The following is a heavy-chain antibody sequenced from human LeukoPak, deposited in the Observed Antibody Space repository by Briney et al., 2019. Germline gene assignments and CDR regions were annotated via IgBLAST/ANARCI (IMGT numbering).Heavy chain of an antibody. CDR1: GGSISSGGYS. CDR2: IYHSGRT. V-gene: IGHV4-30-2*01. J-gene: IGHJ6*02. Sequence: SQTPSLTCAVSGGSISSGGYSWSWIRQPPGKGLEWIGYIYHSGRTHYNPSLKSRVTISVDRSKNHFSLKLSSVTAADTAVYYCARDHTYGMDVWGQGTTVTVSS. CDR3: ARDHTYGMDV.